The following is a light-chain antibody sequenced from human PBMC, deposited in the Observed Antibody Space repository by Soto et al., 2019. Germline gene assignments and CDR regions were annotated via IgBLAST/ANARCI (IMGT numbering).Light chain of an antibody. Sequence: EIVLTQSPGTLSLSPGERATLSCRASQSVSSSYLAWYQQKPGQAPRLLLYGASSSATGIPDRFSGNGSGTEFTLTISSLQTEDFAVYYCQQDDKWPSWTFGQGTKVDIK. V-gene: IGKV3-20*01. CDR3: QQDDKWPSWT. CDR2: GAS. J-gene: IGKJ1*01. CDR1: QSVSSSY.